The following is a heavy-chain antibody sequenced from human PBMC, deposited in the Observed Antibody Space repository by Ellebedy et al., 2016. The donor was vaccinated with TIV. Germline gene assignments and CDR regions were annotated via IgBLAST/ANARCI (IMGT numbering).Heavy chain of an antibody. CDR3: ARRDSGRYGRPFNY. J-gene: IGHJ4*02. V-gene: IGHV4-59*08. CDR1: GGSISSYY. Sequence: MPSETLSLTCTVSGGSISSYYWSWVRQPPGQGLEWIGYIFYSGRTNYNPSLTGRATISVDTSKNLFSLTLGSVAAADTAVYYCARRDSGRYGRPFNYWGQGNLVTVSS. CDR2: IFYSGRT. D-gene: IGHD6-19*01.